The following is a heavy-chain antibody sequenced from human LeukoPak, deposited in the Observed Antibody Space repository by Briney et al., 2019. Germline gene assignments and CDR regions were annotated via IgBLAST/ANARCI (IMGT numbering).Heavy chain of an antibody. CDR2: INFNSGDT. V-gene: IGHV1-2*02. CDR3: VRERGATVDY. J-gene: IGHJ4*02. D-gene: IGHD1-26*01. CDR1: GYTFSGYY. Sequence: GASVKVSCKASGYTFSGYYIHSVRQAPGQGLEWMGWINFNSGDTNYAQKFQGRVTVTRDTSISTTYMELSSLRADDTAIYHCVRERGATVDYWGQGTLVTVSS.